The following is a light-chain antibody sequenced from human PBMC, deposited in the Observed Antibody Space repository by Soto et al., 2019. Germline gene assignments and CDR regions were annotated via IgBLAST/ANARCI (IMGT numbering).Light chain of an antibody. Sequence: DIEMTQSPSTLSSSVGERVTITCRASQSISHRLAWYHQKQGMAPSLLIAQASYLESGVPPRIRGSGSGTEFTLTISSLQPGDFAVYYCQQYYSYSRTFGQGTKVEIK. CDR2: QAS. CDR1: QSISHR. V-gene: IGKV1-5*03. J-gene: IGKJ1*01. CDR3: QQYYSYSRT.